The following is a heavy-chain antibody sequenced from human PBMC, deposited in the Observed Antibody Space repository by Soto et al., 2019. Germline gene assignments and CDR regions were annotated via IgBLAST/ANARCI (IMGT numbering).Heavy chain of an antibody. D-gene: IGHD3-10*01. CDR3: IRQECYSGSGCYYPDY. CDR1: EFTFSDSI. Sequence: GGSLRLSCAASEFTFSDSIMHWVRQVSGKGLEWVGRIRTKADNYATVYAESVRGRFTISRDDSRNTAYLQLSSLKTEDTAVYYCIRQECYSGSGCYYPDYWGQGTLVTVSS. V-gene: IGHV3-73*01. CDR2: IRTKADNYAT. J-gene: IGHJ4*02.